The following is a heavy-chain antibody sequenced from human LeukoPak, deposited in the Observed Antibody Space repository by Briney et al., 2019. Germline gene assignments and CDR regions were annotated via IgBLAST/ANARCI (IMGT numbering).Heavy chain of an antibody. CDR1: GGSISSYY. CDR2: IYYSGST. CDR3: ARGYTSGWSLGPWFDP. D-gene: IGHD6-19*01. J-gene: IGHJ5*02. V-gene: IGHV4-59*01. Sequence: PSETLSLTCTVSGGSISSYYWSWLRQPPGKGLEWIGYIYYSGSTNYNPSLKSRVTILVDTSKNQFSLKLSSVTAADTAVYYCARGYTSGWSLGPWFDPWGQGTLVTVSS.